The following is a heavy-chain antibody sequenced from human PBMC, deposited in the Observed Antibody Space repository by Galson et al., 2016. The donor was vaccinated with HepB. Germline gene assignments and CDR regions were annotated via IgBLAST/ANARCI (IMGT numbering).Heavy chain of an antibody. CDR2: IYWDDDK. CDR3: AHRGLHDSSGYSYSPFDF. V-gene: IGHV2-5*02. J-gene: IGHJ4*02. CDR1: GFSLTASGVG. D-gene: IGHD6-19*01. Sequence: PALVKPTQTLTLTCSFSGFSLTASGVGVGWIRQPPGKALEWLALIYWDDDKRYSPSLKSRLTITKDTSKNQVVLTVTDMDPVDTATYFCAHRGLHDSSGYSYSPFDFWGQGILVTVSA.